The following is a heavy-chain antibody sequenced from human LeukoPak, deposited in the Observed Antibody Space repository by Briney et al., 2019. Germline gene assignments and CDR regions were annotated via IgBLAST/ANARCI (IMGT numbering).Heavy chain of an antibody. CDR2: ISYSGST. J-gene: IGHJ4*02. D-gene: IGHD3-22*01. CDR3: ARSPYYDRSGYRFDS. V-gene: IGHV4-59*08. Sequence: SETLSLTCTVSGGSISSFYWSWIRQPPGKGLEWIGYISYSGSTNYNPSLKSRVTISLDTSKNQFSLKLSSVTAEDTAVYYCARSPYYDRSGYRFDSWGQGTLVSVSS. CDR1: GGSISSFY.